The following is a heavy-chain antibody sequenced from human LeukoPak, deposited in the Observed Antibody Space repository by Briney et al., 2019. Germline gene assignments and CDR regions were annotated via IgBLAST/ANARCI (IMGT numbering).Heavy chain of an antibody. CDR2: IYYSGSN. CDR3: ARDVRHDYTSVGVVIVSRWFAP. V-gene: IGHV4-39*07. J-gene: IGHJ5*02. Sequence: SETLSLTCTVSGGSISSSSYYWGWVRQPPGKGLEWIGCIYYSGSNSDNASLKSRVTISVDTSKTQFSRKLISVTAADTAVYYCARDVRHDYTSVGVVIVSRWFAPWGQATMVTVSS. CDR1: GGSISSSSYY. D-gene: IGHD3-3*01.